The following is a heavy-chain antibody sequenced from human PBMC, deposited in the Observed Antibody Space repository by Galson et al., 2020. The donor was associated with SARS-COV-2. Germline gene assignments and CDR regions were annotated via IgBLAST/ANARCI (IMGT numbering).Heavy chain of an antibody. CDR2: IYYSGST. CDR3: ARDSRPAAANRKDYYGMDV. J-gene: IGHJ6*02. Sequence: SETLSLTCTVSGGSISSGGYYWSWIRQHPGKGLEWIGYIYYSGSTNYNPSLKSRVTISVDTSKNQFSLKLSSVTAADTAVYYCARDSRPAAANRKDYYGMDVWGQGTTVTVSS. V-gene: IGHV4-31*03. D-gene: IGHD2-15*01. CDR1: GGSISSGGYY.